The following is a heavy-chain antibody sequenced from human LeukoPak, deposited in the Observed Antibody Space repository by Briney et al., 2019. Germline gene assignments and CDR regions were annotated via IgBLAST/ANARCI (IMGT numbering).Heavy chain of an antibody. Sequence: SETLSLTCAVYGGSFSGDYWSWIRQPPGKGLEWIGEINHSGSTNYNPSLKSRVTISVDTSKNQFSLKLSSVTAADTAVYYCAREAVAGTVWFDPWGQGTLVTVSA. CDR1: GGSFSGDY. V-gene: IGHV4-34*01. CDR2: INHSGST. J-gene: IGHJ5*02. D-gene: IGHD6-19*01. CDR3: AREAVAGTVWFDP.